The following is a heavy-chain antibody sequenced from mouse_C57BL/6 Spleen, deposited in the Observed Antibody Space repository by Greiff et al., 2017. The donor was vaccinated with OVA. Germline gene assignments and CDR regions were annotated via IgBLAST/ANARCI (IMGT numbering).Heavy chain of an antibody. CDR2: IDPEDGDT. D-gene: IGHD2-12*01. J-gene: IGHJ4*01. V-gene: IGHV14-1*01. Sequence: VQLQQSGAELVRPGASVKLSCTASGFNIKDYYMHWVKQRPEQGLEWIGRIDPEDGDTEYAQKFQGKATMTADTSSNTAYLQLSSLTSEDTAVCYGATFDYRGMDYWGQGTSVTVSS. CDR1: GFNIKDYY. CDR3: ATFDYRGMDY.